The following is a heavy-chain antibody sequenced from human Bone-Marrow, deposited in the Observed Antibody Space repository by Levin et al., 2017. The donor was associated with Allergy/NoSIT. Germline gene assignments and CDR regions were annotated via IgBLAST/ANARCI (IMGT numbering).Heavy chain of an antibody. J-gene: IGHJ3*02. Sequence: SVKVSCKASGGTFSSYAISWVRQAPGQGLEWMGGIIPIFGTANYAQKFQGRVTSTADESTSTAYMELSSLRSEDTAVYYCARGNSSGSPGDAFDIWGQGTMVTVSS. D-gene: IGHD3-22*01. CDR2: IIPIFGTA. V-gene: IGHV1-69*13. CDR3: ARGNSSGSPGDAFDI. CDR1: GGTFSSYA.